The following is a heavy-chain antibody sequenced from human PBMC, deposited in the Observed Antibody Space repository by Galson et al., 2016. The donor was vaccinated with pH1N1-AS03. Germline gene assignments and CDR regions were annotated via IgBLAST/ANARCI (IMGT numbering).Heavy chain of an antibody. CDR2: IIGAGGVP. CDR3: AKDKEAGAGRRGYFFDD. CDR1: GFTFSSYA. Sequence: SLRLSCAASGFTFSSYAMSWVRQAPGKGLEWVASIIGAGGVPYYAGSVKGRFAVSRDTSENTVYLQLDRLRAEDTAIYYCAKDKEAGAGRRGYFFDDGGQGTLVTVSS. J-gene: IGHJ4*02. V-gene: IGHV3-23*01. D-gene: IGHD3-10*01.